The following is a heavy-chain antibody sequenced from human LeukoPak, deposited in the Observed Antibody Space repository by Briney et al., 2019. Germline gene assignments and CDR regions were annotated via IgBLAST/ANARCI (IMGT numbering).Heavy chain of an antibody. CDR3: ARVSGKWLQYYFDY. CDR2: ISSGGTYI. CDR1: GFTFSSYT. J-gene: IGHJ4*02. V-gene: IGHV3-21*01. Sequence: GGSLRLSCAASGFTFSSYTINWVRQAPAKGLEWVSSISSGGTYIYYADSVKGRFTISKDNAKSSLYLQMNSLRAEDTAVYYCARVSGKWLQYYFDYWGQGTLVTVSS. D-gene: IGHD5-24*01.